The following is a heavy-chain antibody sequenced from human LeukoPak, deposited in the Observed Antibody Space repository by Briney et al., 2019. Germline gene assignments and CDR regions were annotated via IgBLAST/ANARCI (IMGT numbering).Heavy chain of an antibody. V-gene: IGHV1-8*03. CDR2: MNPNSGNT. D-gene: IGHD3-3*01. CDR3: ARTYSYWSGYPPLGY. CDR1: GYTFTSYD. Sequence: GASVKVSCKASGYTFTSYDINWVRQATGQGLEWMGWMNPNSGNTGYARKFQGRATITRNTSISTAYMELSSLRSEDTAVYYCARTYSYWSGYPPLGYWGQGTLVTVSS. J-gene: IGHJ4*02.